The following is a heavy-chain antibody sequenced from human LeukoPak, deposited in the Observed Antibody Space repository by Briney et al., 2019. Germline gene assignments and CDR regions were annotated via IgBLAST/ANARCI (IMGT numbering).Heavy chain of an antibody. Sequence: SETLSLTCAVYGGSFSGYYWSWIRQPPGKGLEWIGEINHSGSTNYNPSLKSRVTISVDTSKNQFSLKLSSVTAADTAVYYCARRGVSGRYKGPTDYWGQGTLVTVSS. CDR2: INHSGST. D-gene: IGHD3-9*01. CDR1: GGSFSGYY. V-gene: IGHV4-34*01. J-gene: IGHJ4*02. CDR3: ARRGVSGRYKGPTDY.